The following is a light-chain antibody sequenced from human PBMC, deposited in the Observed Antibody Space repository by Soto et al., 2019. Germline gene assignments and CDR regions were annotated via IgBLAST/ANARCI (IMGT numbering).Light chain of an antibody. Sequence: EIVMTQSPATLSVSPGERATLSCRASHSVTTNLAWYQQKPGQVPRLLIYGASTRATGVPARFSASGSGTEFTLTISSLQSEDFAVYFCQQYHNWPWTFGQGTKVGIK. J-gene: IGKJ1*01. CDR1: HSVTTN. V-gene: IGKV3-15*01. CDR2: GAS. CDR3: QQYHNWPWT.